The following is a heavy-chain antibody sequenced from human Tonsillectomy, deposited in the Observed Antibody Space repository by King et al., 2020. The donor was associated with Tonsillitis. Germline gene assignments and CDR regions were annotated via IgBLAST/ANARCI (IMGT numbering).Heavy chain of an antibody. CDR3: ARDGFCSTTNCYTGAFDF. D-gene: IGHD2-2*02. Sequence: QLVQSGGGLVQPGGSLRLSCADSGSTFSSYAMTWVRQAPGEGLEWVSSISGSGGRTPYADSVKGRFTISRDNSKSTLYLQLNNLRAEDTAVYSCARDGFCSTTNCYTGAFDFWGQGTAVTVSS. V-gene: IGHV3-23*04. CDR1: GSTFSSYA. J-gene: IGHJ3*01. CDR2: ISGSGGRT.